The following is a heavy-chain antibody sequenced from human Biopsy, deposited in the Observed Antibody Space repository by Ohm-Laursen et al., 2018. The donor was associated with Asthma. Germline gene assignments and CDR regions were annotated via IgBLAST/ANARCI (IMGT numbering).Heavy chain of an antibody. CDR3: ASPSSSREILYYYYNMDI. Sequence: SVKVSCKASGDSFSNYAISWVRQAPGQGLEWMGGISPVFGSTNIAQKFQGRVTISADIFMKTAYLEVSSLRSDDTAVYYCASPSSSREILYYYYNMDIWGQGTTVT. D-gene: IGHD6-13*01. V-gene: IGHV1-69*06. J-gene: IGHJ6*02. CDR1: GDSFSNYA. CDR2: ISPVFGST.